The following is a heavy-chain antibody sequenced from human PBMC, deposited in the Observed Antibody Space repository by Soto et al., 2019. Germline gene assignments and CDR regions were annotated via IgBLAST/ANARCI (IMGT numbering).Heavy chain of an antibody. J-gene: IGHJ6*02. CDR2: ISGNGGDI. V-gene: IGHV3-23*01. CDR3: AKRGDIVEVSRTFVGYGMDV. Sequence: EVQLLESGGALVQPGGSLRLSCAASGFTFRNYAMSWVRQAPGKGLEWVLRISGNGGDINYADSVKGRFTISRDNSKNTLYLQMNSLRAEDTAVYYCAKRGDIVEVSRTFVGYGMDVWGQGTTVTVSS. CDR1: GFTFRNYA. D-gene: IGHD2-2*01.